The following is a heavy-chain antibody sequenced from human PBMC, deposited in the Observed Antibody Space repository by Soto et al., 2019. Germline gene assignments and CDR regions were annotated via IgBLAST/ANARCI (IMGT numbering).Heavy chain of an antibody. CDR2: ISGSGGST. CDR3: AKDPAGTTAFDI. CDR1: GFTFSSYA. D-gene: IGHD1-1*01. J-gene: IGHJ3*02. Sequence: GGSLRLSCAASGFTFSSYAMSWVRQAPGKGLEWVSAISGSGGSTYYADSVKGRFTISRDNSKNTLYLQMNSLRAEDSAVYYCAKDPAGTTAFDIWGQGTMVTVSS. V-gene: IGHV3-23*01.